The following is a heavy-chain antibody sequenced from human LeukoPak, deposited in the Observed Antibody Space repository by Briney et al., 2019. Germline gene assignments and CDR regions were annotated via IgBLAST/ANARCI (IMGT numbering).Heavy chain of an antibody. CDR3: ARGHYYYYMDV. V-gene: IGHV4-59*01. CDR1: GGSISSYY. CDR2: IYYSGST. Sequence: AETLSLTCTVSGGSISSYYWSWIRQPPGKGLEWIGYIYYSGSTNYNPSLKSRVTISVDTSKNQFSLKLSSVTAADTAVYYCARGHYYYYMDVWGKGTTVTISS. J-gene: IGHJ6*03.